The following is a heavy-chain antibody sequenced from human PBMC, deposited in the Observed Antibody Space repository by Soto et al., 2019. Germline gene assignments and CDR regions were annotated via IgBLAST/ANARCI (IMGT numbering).Heavy chain of an antibody. CDR3: ASRGHCSNGQCHPFDY. V-gene: IGHV3-11*06. CDR2: ISMSGSYK. CDR1: DFSLSGFY. J-gene: IGHJ4*02. Sequence: PGGSLRLSCVGSDFSLSGFYMSWVRQAPGKGLEWPSFISMSGSYKTYAASVEGRFTISRDNVKNILYLQMDSLRVEDTAVYYRASRGHCSNGQCHPFDYWGQGTQVTVSS. D-gene: IGHD2-8*01.